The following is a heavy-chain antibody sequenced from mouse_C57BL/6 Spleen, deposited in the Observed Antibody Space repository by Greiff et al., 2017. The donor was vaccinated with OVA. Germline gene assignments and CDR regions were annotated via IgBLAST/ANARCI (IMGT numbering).Heavy chain of an antibody. CDR3: ARPSYDYVFAY. V-gene: IGHV1-69*01. D-gene: IGHD2-4*01. J-gene: IGHJ3*01. CDR1: GYTFTSSW. Sequence: VQLQQPGAELVMPGASVKLSCKASGYTFTSSWMHWVKQRPGQGLEWIGEIDPSDSYTNYNQKFKGKSTLTVDKSSSTAYMQLSSLTSEDSAVYYCARPSYDYVFAYWGQGTLVTVSA. CDR2: IDPSDSYT.